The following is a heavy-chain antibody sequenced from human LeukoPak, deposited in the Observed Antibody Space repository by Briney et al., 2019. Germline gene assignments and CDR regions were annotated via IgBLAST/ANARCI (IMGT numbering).Heavy chain of an antibody. CDR3: ARLIAVAGPDAFDI. CDR2: ISAYNGNT. Sequence: GASVKVSCKASGYTFTSYGISWVRQAPGQGLEWMGWISAYNGNTNYAQKLQGRVTMTTDTSTSTAYMELRSLRSDDTAVYYCARLIAVAGPDAFDIWGQGTMVNVSS. V-gene: IGHV1-18*04. D-gene: IGHD6-19*01. CDR1: GYTFTSYG. J-gene: IGHJ3*02.